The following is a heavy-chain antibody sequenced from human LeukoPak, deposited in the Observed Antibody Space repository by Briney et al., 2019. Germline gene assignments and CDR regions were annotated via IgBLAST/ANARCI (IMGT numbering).Heavy chain of an antibody. J-gene: IGHJ4*02. D-gene: IGHD2/OR15-2a*01. Sequence: GGSLRLSCAASGFTFSSYSMNWVRQAPGEGLEWVSSISSSSSYIYYADSVKGRFTISRDNAKNSLYLQMNSLRAEDTAVYYCASDDFYHVPTGGQGTLVTVSS. CDR3: ASDDFYHVPT. V-gene: IGHV3-21*01. CDR1: GFTFSSYS. CDR2: ISSSSSYI.